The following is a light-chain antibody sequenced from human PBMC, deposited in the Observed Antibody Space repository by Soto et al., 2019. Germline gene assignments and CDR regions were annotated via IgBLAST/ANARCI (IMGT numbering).Light chain of an antibody. CDR2: VYSDGSH. Sequence: QLVLAQSPSASASLGASVKLTCTLSSGHSNYAIAWHQQLPEKGPRFLMKVYSDGSHSKGDGIPDRFSGSSSGAERYLTISSLQSEDEADYYCQTWGTGINWVFGGGTKLTVL. CDR3: QTWGTGINWV. CDR1: SGHSNYA. J-gene: IGLJ3*02. V-gene: IGLV4-69*02.